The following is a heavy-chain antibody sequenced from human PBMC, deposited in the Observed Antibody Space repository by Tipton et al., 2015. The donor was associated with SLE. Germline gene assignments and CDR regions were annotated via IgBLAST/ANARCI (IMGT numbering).Heavy chain of an antibody. V-gene: IGHV4-39*07. D-gene: IGHD4/OR15-4a*01. J-gene: IGHJ6*02. CDR1: GGSISSSSYY. CDR2: IYYSGST. Sequence: TLSLTCTVSGGSISSSSYYWGWIRQPPGKGLEWIGSIYYSGSTYYNPSLKSRVTISVDTSKNQFSLKLSSVTAADTAVYYCAAGAYYYGMDVWGQGTTVTVS. CDR3: AAGAYYYGMDV.